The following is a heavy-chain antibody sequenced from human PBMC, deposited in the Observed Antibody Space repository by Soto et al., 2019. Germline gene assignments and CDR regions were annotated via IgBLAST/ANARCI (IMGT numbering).Heavy chain of an antibody. CDR2: IYYSGST. Sequence: SETLSLTCTVSGGTISSSSYYWGWIRQPPGKGLEWIGSIYYSGSTYYNPSLKSRVTISVDTSKNKFSLKLSSVTAADTAVYYCARHMSPRYIVVVPAAIRGGWFDPWGQGTLVTVSS. CDR1: GGTISSSSYY. V-gene: IGHV4-39*01. CDR3: ARHMSPRYIVVVPAAIRGGWFDP. D-gene: IGHD2-2*02. J-gene: IGHJ5*02.